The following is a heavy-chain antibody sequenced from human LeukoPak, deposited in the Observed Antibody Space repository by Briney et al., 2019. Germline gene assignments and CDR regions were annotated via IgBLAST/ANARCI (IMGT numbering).Heavy chain of an antibody. CDR2: SLPVFGTP. V-gene: IGHV1-69*13. CDR3: ARGLLSGTRYYYYSYMDV. CDR1: GGTFSSYA. Sequence: SVKVSCKASGGTFSSYAISWVRQAPGQGLEWMGGSLPVFGTPNYAQKFQGRVSITADESTSTAYMELSSLRSDDTAVYYCARGLLSGTRYYYYSYMDVWGKGTTVTVSS. J-gene: IGHJ6*03. D-gene: IGHD1-7*01.